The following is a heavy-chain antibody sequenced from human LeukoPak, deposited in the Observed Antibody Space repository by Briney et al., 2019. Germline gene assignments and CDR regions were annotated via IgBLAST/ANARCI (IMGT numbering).Heavy chain of an antibody. CDR2: ISAYNGNT. CDR1: GYTFTSYG. J-gene: IGHJ4*02. D-gene: IGHD2-21*02. CDR3: ASGYCGGDCYSSQFDY. V-gene: IGHV1-18*01. Sequence: ASVKVSCKASGYTFTSYGISWVRQAPGQGLEWMGWISAYNGNTNYAQKLQGRVTMTTDTSTSTAYMELRSLRSDDTAVYYCASGYCGGDCYSSQFDYWGKGTLVTVSS.